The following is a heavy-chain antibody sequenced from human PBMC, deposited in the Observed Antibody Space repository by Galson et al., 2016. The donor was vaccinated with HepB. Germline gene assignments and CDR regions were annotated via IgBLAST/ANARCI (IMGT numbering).Heavy chain of an antibody. Sequence: SLRLSCAASGFTFDDYAMHWVRQAPGKGLEWVSRISWNSGTIDYAASVKGRFTISRDNAKNSLYLQMNSLGTEDTALYYRARAAYDTNGYYYYFDYWGQGTLVTVSS. CDR3: ARAAYDTNGYYYYFDY. CDR2: ISWNSGTI. V-gene: IGHV3-9*01. D-gene: IGHD3-22*01. CDR1: GFTFDDYA. J-gene: IGHJ4*02.